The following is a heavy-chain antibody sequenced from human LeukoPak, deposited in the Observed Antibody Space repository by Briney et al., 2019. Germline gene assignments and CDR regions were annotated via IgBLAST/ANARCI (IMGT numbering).Heavy chain of an antibody. Sequence: PGGSLRLSCAGSGFTFSSSWMHWVCQAPEKGLEWVADIKCDGSEKYYVDSVKGRFTISRDNAKNSLYLQMNSLRAEDTAVYYCARVGKVGFGESNWFDPWGQGTLVTVSS. J-gene: IGHJ5*02. CDR3: ARVGKVGFGESNWFDP. D-gene: IGHD3-10*01. V-gene: IGHV3-52*01. CDR1: GFTFSSSW. CDR2: IKCDGSEK.